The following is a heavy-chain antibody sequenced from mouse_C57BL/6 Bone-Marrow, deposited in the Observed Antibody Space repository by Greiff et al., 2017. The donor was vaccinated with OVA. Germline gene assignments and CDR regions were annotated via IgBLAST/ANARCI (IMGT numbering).Heavy chain of an antibody. CDR2: ISTYYGDA. Sequence: QVQLQQSGPELVRPGVSVKISCKGSGYTFTDYAMHWVKQSHAKSLEWIGVISTYYGDASYNQKFKSKATLTVDKPSSTAYMQLSSLTSEDSAVYYCVQVKDAYYSNYVNYWGQGTTLTVSS. D-gene: IGHD2-5*01. CDR3: VQVKDAYYSNYVNY. V-gene: IGHV1-67*01. CDR1: GYTFTDYA. J-gene: IGHJ2*01.